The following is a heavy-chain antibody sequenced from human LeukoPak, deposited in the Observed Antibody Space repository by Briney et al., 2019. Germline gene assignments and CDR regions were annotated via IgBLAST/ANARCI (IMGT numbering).Heavy chain of an antibody. V-gene: IGHV4-34*01. CDR2: INHSGST. CDR1: GGSFSGYY. CDR3: ARGVVVTAYFGDPFDY. J-gene: IGHJ4*02. D-gene: IGHD2-21*02. Sequence: PLETLSLTCAVYGGSFSGYYWSWIRQPPGKGLEWIGEINHSGSTNYNPSLKSRVTISVDTSKNQFSLKLSSVTAADTAVYYCARGVVVTAYFGDPFDYWGQGTLVTVSS.